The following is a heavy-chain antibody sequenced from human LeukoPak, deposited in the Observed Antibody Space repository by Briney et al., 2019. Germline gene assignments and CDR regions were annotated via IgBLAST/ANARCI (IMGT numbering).Heavy chain of an antibody. Sequence: SETLSLTCAVFGGSFTGYYWGWIRQPPGKGLEWIAEINHSGSTNYNPSLKSRVTISGVASKKWFSLRLGSVTAADTAVYYCARYRVAPDSSFDYWGQGTLVTVSS. D-gene: IGHD2-2*01. V-gene: IGHV4-34*01. CDR2: INHSGST. CDR3: ARYRVAPDSSFDY. J-gene: IGHJ4*02. CDR1: GGSFTGYY.